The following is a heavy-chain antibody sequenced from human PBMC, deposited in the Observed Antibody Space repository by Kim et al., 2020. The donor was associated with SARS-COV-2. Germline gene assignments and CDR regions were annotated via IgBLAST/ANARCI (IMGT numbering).Heavy chain of an antibody. CDR2: ISYSGNS. D-gene: IGHD2-2*01. Sequence: TLSLTCSVSGGSIRSGGKFWTWIRQHPAKGLEWIGYISYSGNSHYSPSLRSRVNISLQTSENQFSLELTSVTAADTAVYYCARGQPLDYWGQGILVTVSS. CDR1: GGSIRSGGKF. CDR3: ARGQPLDY. J-gene: IGHJ4*02. V-gene: IGHV4-31*03.